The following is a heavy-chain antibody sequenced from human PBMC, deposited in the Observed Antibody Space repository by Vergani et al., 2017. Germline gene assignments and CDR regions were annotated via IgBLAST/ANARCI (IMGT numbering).Heavy chain of an antibody. CDR2: ISPKTGDT. Sequence: QVQLMQSGPVMKKPGGPMKVSCQASESTFSDYNIHWARQAPGQGLQWMGWISPKTGDTDYLQRFQDRVTMTRDASTKTVYLKMTRLTSDDTAIYYCAHSWNFGRRDWFDSWGPGTLVTVSS. J-gene: IGHJ5*01. CDR3: AHSWNFGRRDWFDS. V-gene: IGHV1-2*02. CDR1: ESTFSDYN. D-gene: IGHD1-26*01.